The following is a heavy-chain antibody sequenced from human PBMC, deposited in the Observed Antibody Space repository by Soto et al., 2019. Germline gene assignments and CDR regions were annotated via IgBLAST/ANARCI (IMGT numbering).Heavy chain of an antibody. CDR1: GGSISSGGYY. V-gene: IGHV4-31*03. D-gene: IGHD3-10*01. CDR2: IYYSGST. CDR3: ARGQVLLWFGEGSYYFDY. J-gene: IGHJ4*02. Sequence: QVQLQESGPGLVKPSQTLSLTCTVSGGSISSGGYYWSWIRQHPGKGLEWTGYIYYSGSTYYNPSLKSRVTISVDTSKNQFSLKLSSVTAADTALYYCARGQVLLWFGEGSYYFDYWGQGTLVTVSS.